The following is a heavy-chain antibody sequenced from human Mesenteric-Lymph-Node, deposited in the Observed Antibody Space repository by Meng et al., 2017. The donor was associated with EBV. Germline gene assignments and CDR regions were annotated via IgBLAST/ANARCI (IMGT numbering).Heavy chain of an antibody. V-gene: IGHV4-34*01. Sequence: LQRWGAGLLKPSETLSLPCAVYGGSFSGYYWSWIRQPPGKGLEWIGEINHSGSTNYNPSLKSRVTISVDTSKNQFSLKLSSVTAADTAVYYCARDFTYSYDSRGSLGYWGQGTLVTVSS. CDR1: GGSFSGYY. CDR3: ARDFTYSYDSRGSLGY. D-gene: IGHD3-22*01. J-gene: IGHJ4*02. CDR2: INHSGST.